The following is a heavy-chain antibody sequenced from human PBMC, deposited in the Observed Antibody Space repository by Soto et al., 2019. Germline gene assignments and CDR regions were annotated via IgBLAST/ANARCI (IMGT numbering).Heavy chain of an antibody. CDR1: GCTLSGSA. J-gene: IGHJ4*02. V-gene: IGHV3-73*01. Sequence: GCLLSSGSASGCTLSGSAVHWVRQASGKGLEWVGLIRSKTHNYATDYIASVKGRFTMSRDDSNNTAYLQMNGLKTDDTAVYYCTRSGGSYSFGYWGQGTLVTV. CDR2: IRSKTHNYAT. CDR3: TRSGGSYSFGY. D-gene: IGHD1-26*01.